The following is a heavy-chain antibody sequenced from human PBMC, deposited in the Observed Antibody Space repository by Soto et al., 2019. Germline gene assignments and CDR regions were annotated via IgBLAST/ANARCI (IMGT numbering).Heavy chain of an antibody. V-gene: IGHV4-59*08. J-gene: IGHJ5*02. CDR2: IYYRGST. Sequence: QVQLQESGPGLVKPSETLSLTCTVSGGSISSYYWSWIRQPPGKGLEWIGYIYYRGSTNYNPSLKSRVTISVDTSKNQFSLKLSSVTAADTAVYYCARGNDYDFWSGLGWFDPWGQGTLVTVSS. CDR3: ARGNDYDFWSGLGWFDP. D-gene: IGHD3-3*01. CDR1: GGSISSYY.